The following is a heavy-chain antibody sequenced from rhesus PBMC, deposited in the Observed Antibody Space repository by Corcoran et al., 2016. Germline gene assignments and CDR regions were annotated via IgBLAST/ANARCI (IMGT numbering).Heavy chain of an antibody. CDR1: GGSISGYYL. V-gene: IGHV4S7*01. Sequence: QVQLQESGPGVVKPSETLSLTCAVSGGSISGYYLWSWIRQPPGKGLEWIGYIYGGSGRTSYNPSLKSRVSISIDTAKNQFSLKLSSVTAADTAVYYCARDFSSWSFFDYWGQGVLVTVSS. J-gene: IGHJ4*01. CDR3: ARDFSSWSFFDY. D-gene: IGHD6-13*01. CDR2: IYGGSGRT.